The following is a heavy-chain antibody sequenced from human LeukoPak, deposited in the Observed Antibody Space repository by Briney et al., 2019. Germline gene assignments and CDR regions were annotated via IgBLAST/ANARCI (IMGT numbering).Heavy chain of an antibody. D-gene: IGHD6-13*01. CDR3: ARVRSVSSSWYYPYYYYYMDV. CDR2: MYPNSGTT. CDR1: GYTFTSYD. V-gene: IGHV1-8*01. Sequence: GASVKVSCKAPGYTFTSYDIKWVRQAIGQGLERMGWMYPNSGTTGYEQKFQGRVTMNSNTSISTAYMELSSLRSEDTAVYYCARVRSVSSSWYYPYYYYYMDVWGKGTTVTVPS. J-gene: IGHJ6*03.